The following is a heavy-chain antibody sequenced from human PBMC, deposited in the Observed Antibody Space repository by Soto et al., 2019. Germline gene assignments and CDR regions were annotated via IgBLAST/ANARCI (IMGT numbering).Heavy chain of an antibody. Sequence: QLQLQESGPGLVKPSETLSLTCTVSGGSISSSSYYWGWIRQPPGKGLEWIGSIYYSGSTYYNPSLKSRVTISVDTSKNQFSLKLSSVTAADTAVYYCARQGIAVDNDAFDIWGQGTMVTVSS. CDR2: IYYSGST. CDR3: ARQGIAVDNDAFDI. J-gene: IGHJ3*02. D-gene: IGHD6-19*01. V-gene: IGHV4-39*01. CDR1: GGSISSSSYY.